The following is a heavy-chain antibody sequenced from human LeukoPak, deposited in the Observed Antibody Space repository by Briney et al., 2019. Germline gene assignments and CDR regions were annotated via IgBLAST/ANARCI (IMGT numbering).Heavy chain of an antibody. CDR2: IIPIFGTA. V-gene: IGHV1-69*06. Sequence: SVKVSCKASGGTFSSYAISWVRQAPGQGLEWMGGIIPIFGTANYAQKFQGRVTITADKSTSTAYMELSSLRSEDTAVYYCARVAIQWELLGHDAFDIWGQGTMVTVSS. CDR1: GGTFSSYA. CDR3: ARVAIQWELLGHDAFDI. J-gene: IGHJ3*02. D-gene: IGHD1-26*01.